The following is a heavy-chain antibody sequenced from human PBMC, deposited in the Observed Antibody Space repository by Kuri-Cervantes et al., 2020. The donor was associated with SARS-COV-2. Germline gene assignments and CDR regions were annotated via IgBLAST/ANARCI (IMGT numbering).Heavy chain of an antibody. CDR3: ASVRLEGYYMDV. J-gene: IGHJ6*03. V-gene: IGHV4-59*12. Sequence: WGSLRLSCTVSGGSISSYYWSWIRQPPGKGLEWIGYIYYSGSTNYNPSLKSRVTISVDTSKNQFSLKLSSVTAADTAVYYCASVRLEGYYMDVWGKGTTVTVSS. D-gene: IGHD3-16*01. CDR2: IYYSGST. CDR1: GGSISSYY.